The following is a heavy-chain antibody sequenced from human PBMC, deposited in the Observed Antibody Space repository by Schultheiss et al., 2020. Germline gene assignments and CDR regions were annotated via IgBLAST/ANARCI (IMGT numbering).Heavy chain of an antibody. J-gene: IGHJ5*02. D-gene: IGHD2-8*01. CDR3: ARWGGCYTCDREDDWFDP. Sequence: SETLSLTCAVYGGSFSGYYWNWIRQPPGKGLEWIGEINHSGSTYYNPSLKSRVTISVDTSKNQFSLKLSSVTAADTAVYYCARWGGCYTCDREDDWFDPWGEGTLGSVS. CDR2: INHSGST. CDR1: GGSFSGYY. V-gene: IGHV4-34*01.